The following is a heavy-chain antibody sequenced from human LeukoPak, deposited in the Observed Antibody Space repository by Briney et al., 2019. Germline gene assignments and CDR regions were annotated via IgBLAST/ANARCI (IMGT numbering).Heavy chain of an antibody. J-gene: IGHJ4*02. CDR2: ISYDGSNK. V-gene: IGHV3-30*04. CDR1: GFTFSNYA. Sequence: GGSLRLSCAGSGFTFSNYALHWVRQAPGKGLEWVPVISYDGSNKFYADSVRGRFTISRDNSKNTLFLQMNSLRPGDTAVYYCARGPDYDILADYFDYWGQGTLVTVSS. CDR3: ARGPDYDILADYFDY. D-gene: IGHD3-9*01.